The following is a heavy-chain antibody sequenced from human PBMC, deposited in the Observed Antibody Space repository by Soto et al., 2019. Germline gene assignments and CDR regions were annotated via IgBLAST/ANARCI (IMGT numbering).Heavy chain of an antibody. J-gene: IGHJ6*02. Sequence: QLQLQESGSGLVKPSQTLSLTCAVSGGSISSGGYSWSWIRQPPGKGLEWIGYIYHSGSTYYNPSLTSRVTISVDRSKNQFSLKMSSVTAADTAVYYCARDALHYYGMDVRGQGTTVTVSS. CDR3: ARDALHYYGMDV. V-gene: IGHV4-30-2*01. CDR1: GGSISSGGYS. CDR2: IYHSGST.